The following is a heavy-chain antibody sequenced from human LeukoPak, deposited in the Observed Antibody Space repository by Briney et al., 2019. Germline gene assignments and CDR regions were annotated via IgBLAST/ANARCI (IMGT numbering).Heavy chain of an antibody. Sequence: SETLSLTCTVSGDSISTYYWSWIRQPPGKGLEWIGYIYYRVTSDYNPSLKSRVTMSVDMSTRQISLKLSSVTAADTAVYYCARAGRWEGRPHAFDIWGQGTMVTVSS. J-gene: IGHJ3*02. CDR2: IYYRVTS. V-gene: IGHV4-59*01. CDR1: GDSISTYY. CDR3: ARAGRWEGRPHAFDI. D-gene: IGHD1-26*01.